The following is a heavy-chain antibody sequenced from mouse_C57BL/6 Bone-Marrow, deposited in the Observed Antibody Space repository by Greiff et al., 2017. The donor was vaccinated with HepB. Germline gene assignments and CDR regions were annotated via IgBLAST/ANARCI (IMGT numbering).Heavy chain of an antibody. D-gene: IGHD1-1*01. J-gene: IGHJ1*03. CDR1: GYTFTSYW. CDR2: IDPSDSET. V-gene: IGHV1-61*01. Sequence: VQLQQPGAELVKPGASVKMSCKASGYTFTSYWITWVKQRPGQGLEWIGNIDPSDSETHYNQKFKDKATLTVDKSSSTAYMQLSSLTSEDSAVYYCARSFTTVVATDWYFDVWGTGTTVTVSS. CDR3: ARSFTTVVATDWYFDV.